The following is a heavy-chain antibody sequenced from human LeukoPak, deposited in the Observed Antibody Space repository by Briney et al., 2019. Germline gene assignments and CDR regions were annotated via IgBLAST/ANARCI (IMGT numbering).Heavy chain of an antibody. CDR2: IIPIFGTT. D-gene: IGHD7-27*01. CDR3: ARSSRTGLGSSDY. V-gene: IGHV1-69*05. J-gene: IGHJ4*02. Sequence: ASVKVSCKASGGTFSSYAISWVRQAPGQGLEWMGGIIPIFGTTNYAQKFQGRVTITTDESTSTAYMELSSLRSEDTAVYYCARSSRTGLGSSDYWGQGTLVTVSS. CDR1: GGTFSSYA.